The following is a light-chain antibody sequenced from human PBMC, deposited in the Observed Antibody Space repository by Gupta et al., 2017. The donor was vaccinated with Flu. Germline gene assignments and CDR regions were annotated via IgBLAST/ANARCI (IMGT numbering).Light chain of an antibody. CDR2: KAS. J-gene: IGKJ1*01. V-gene: IGKV1-5*03. Sequence: DIQMTQSPSTLSASVGGRATITCRASQSISSWLAWYQHKPGKAPKLLIYKASSLESGVPSRFSGSGSGTEFTLTISSLQPDDFATYYCQQYNDYPRTFGQGTKVEIK. CDR1: QSISSW. CDR3: QQYNDYPRT.